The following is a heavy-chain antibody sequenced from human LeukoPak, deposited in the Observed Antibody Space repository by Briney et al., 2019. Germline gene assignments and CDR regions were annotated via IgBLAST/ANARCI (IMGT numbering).Heavy chain of an antibody. CDR3: ARLKDYYYGSGSPWFDP. J-gene: IGHJ5*02. V-gene: IGHV4-34*01. Sequence: SETLSLTCAVYGGSFSGYYWSWIRQPPGKGLEWIGEINHSGSTNYNPSLKSRVTISVDTSKNQFSLKLSSVTAADTAVCYCARLKDYYYGSGSPWFDPWGQGTLVTVSS. CDR1: GGSFSGYY. D-gene: IGHD3-10*01. CDR2: INHSGST.